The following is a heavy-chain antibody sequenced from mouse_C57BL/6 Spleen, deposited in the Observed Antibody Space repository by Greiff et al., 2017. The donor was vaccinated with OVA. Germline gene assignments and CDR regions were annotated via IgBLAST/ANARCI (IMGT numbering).Heavy chain of an antibody. Sequence: QVQLQESGPGLVAPSQSLSITCTVSGFSLTSYGVHWVRQPPGKGLEWLVVIWSDGSTTYNSALKSRLSISKDNSKSQVLLKMTSLQTYDTAMFYFGRRGGGNYVFAYWGQGTLVTVSA. V-gene: IGHV2-6*03. D-gene: IGHD2-1*01. CDR1: GFSLTSYG. CDR2: IWSDGST. J-gene: IGHJ3*01. CDR3: GRRGGGNYVFAY.